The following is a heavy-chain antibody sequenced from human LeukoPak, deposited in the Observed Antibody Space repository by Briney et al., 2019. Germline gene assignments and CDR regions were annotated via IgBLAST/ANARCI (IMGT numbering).Heavy chain of an antibody. V-gene: IGHV3-23*01. J-gene: IGHJ4*02. CDR3: AKDRPNYYDSSGHYYRRNGDY. Sequence: GGSLRLSCAASRFTFSIYAMSWVRQAPGKGLEWVSSITSSGTGTFYADSVKGRFTISRDNSENTLYLQMNSLRAEDMAVYYCAKDRPNYYDSSGHYYRRNGDYWGQGTLVTVSS. CDR2: ITSSGTGT. D-gene: IGHD3-22*01. CDR1: RFTFSIYA.